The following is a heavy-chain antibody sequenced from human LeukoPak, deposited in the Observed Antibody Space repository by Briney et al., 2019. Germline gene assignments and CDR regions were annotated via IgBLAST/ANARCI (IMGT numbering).Heavy chain of an antibody. J-gene: IGHJ4*02. CDR3: VRGGNVAAAHFDY. D-gene: IGHD6-25*01. V-gene: IGHV3-11*04. CDR1: GFTFTDYY. CDR2: ISTSGSTI. Sequence: GGSLRLSCAVSGFTFTDYYMGWVRQAPGKGLEWIAYISTSGSTIYYADSVKGRFTISRDNAKNSLYLQMNSLRVEDTAVYYCVRGGNVAAAHFDYWGQGTLVTVSS.